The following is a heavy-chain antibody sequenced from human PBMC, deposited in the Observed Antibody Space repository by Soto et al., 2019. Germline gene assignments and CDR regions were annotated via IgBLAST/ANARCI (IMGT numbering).Heavy chain of an antibody. V-gene: IGHV4-4*02. D-gene: IGHD6-19*01. CDR2: MYHSGST. CDR1: GGSISSSYW. Sequence: QVQLQESGPGLVKPSGTLSLTCAVSGGSISSSYWGSWVRQPPGKGLEWIGEMYHSGSTNYNPSPKNRVTISVDKSKNQFSLRVCSVTAADTAVYYCARKQWVVPNCFDPWGQGILVTVSS. J-gene: IGHJ5*02. CDR3: ARKQWVVPNCFDP.